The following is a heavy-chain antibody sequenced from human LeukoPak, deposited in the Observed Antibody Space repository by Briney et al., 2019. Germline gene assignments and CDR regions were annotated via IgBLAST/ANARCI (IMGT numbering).Heavy chain of an antibody. CDR2: MNPNSGNT. CDR1: GYTFTSYD. Sequence: RASVKVSCKASGYTFTSYDINWVRQATGQGLEWMGWMNPNSGNTGYAQKSQGRDTMTRNTSISTAYMELSSLRSEDTAVYYCARGLARRWELLGHWGQGTLVTVSS. V-gene: IGHV1-8*01. J-gene: IGHJ4*02. CDR3: ARGLARRWELLGH. D-gene: IGHD1-26*01.